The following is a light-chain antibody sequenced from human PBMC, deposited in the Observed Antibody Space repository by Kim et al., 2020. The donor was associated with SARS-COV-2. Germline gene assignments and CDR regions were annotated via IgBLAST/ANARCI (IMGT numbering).Light chain of an antibody. Sequence: QSALTQPASVSGSPGQSITISCTGTSRDVGYYDFVSWFQQHPGKAPKLVIFDVTKRPSGVSSRFSDSKSGNTASLMISGLQAEDEADYYCNSFTTTTSLVFGGGTQLTVL. CDR3: NSFTTTTSLV. CDR2: DVT. CDR1: SRDVGYYDF. J-gene: IGLJ2*01. V-gene: IGLV2-14*03.